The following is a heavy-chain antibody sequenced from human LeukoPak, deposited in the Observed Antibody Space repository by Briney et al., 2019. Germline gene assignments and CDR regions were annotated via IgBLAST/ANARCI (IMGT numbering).Heavy chain of an antibody. CDR1: GFTFSSYS. D-gene: IGHD2-2*01. CDR2: ISSSSSYI. CDR3: AREKWVVVPAAHFDY. V-gene: IGHV3-21*01. J-gene: IGHJ4*02. Sequence: GGSLRLSCAASGFTFSSYSMNWVRQAPGKGLEWVSSISSSSSYIYYADSVKGRFTISRDNAKNSLYLQMNSLRAEDTAVYYCAREKWVVVPAAHFDYWGQGTLVTVSS.